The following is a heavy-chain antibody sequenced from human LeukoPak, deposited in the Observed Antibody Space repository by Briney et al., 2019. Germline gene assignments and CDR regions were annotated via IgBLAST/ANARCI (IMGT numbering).Heavy chain of an antibody. CDR2: ISSSSSTI. CDR3: ARDRYGDYAFDI. D-gene: IGHD4-17*01. V-gene: IGHV3-48*01. Sequence: PGGSLRLSCAASGFTFTSYSMNWVRQAPGKGLEWVSYISSSSSTIYYADPVKGRFTISRDNAKNSLYLQMNSLRAEDTAVYYCARDRYGDYAFDIWGQGTMVTVSS. CDR1: GFTFTSYS. J-gene: IGHJ3*02.